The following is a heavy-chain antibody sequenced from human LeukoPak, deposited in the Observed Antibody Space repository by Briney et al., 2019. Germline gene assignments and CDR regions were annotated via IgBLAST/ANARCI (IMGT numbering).Heavy chain of an antibody. Sequence: GGSLRLSCAASGFTFSNAWMSWVRQAPGKGLEWVGRIKSKTDGGTTDYAAPVKGRFTISRDDSKNTLYLQMNSLKTEDTAVYYCTTHYSSGYYWEDYWGQGTLVTVSS. V-gene: IGHV3-15*01. D-gene: IGHD3-22*01. CDR2: IKSKTDGGTT. CDR1: GFTFSNAW. J-gene: IGHJ4*02. CDR3: TTHYSSGYYWEDY.